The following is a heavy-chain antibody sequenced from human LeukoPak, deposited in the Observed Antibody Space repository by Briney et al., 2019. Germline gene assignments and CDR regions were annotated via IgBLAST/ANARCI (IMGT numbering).Heavy chain of an antibody. CDR3: ARARRYGDYADY. Sequence: SETLSLTCTVSGGSISSSSYYWGWIRQPPGKGLEWIGSIYYSGSTYYNPSLKSRVTISLDTSKNQFSLKLTSVTAADTAVYYCARARRYGDYADYWGQGTQVTVSS. V-gene: IGHV4-39*07. CDR1: GGSISSSSYY. J-gene: IGHJ4*02. CDR2: IYYSGST. D-gene: IGHD4-17*01.